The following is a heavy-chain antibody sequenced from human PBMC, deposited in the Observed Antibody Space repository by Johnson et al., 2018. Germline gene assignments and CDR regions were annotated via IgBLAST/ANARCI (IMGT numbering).Heavy chain of an antibody. CDR2: IGTAGDT. D-gene: IGHD4-23*01. V-gene: IGHV3-13*01. J-gene: IGHJ6*03. CDR1: GFTFSSYD. Sequence: EVQLVESGGGLVQPGGSXRLSCAASGFTFSSYDMHWVRQATGKGLEWVSAIGTAGDTYYPGSVKGRFTISRENAKNSLYLQMTSLRAEDTAVYYCARVGTTVVTLEDYYMDVWGKGTTVTVSS. CDR3: ARVGTTVVTLEDYYMDV.